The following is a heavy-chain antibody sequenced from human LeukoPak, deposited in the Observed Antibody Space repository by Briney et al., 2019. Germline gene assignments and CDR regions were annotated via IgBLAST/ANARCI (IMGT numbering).Heavy chain of an antibody. D-gene: IGHD1-26*01. CDR1: GGSISSGGYS. CDR3: ARGGRRISDYSMDV. CDR2: IYHSGST. V-gene: IGHV4-30-2*01. Sequence: PSETLSLTCAVSGGSISSGGYSWSWIRQPPGTGLEWLGYIYHSGSTYYNPSLKSRVTISVDRSKNQFSLKLSSVTAADTAVYYCARGGRRISDYSMDVWGKGTTVTVSS. J-gene: IGHJ6*04.